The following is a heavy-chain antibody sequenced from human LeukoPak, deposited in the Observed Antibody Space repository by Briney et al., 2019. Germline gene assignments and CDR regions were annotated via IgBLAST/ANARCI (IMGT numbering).Heavy chain of an antibody. CDR2: FDPEDGET. CDR3: ATGPPGVTTRYFDY. V-gene: IGHV1-24*01. J-gene: IGHJ4*02. Sequence: EASVKVSCKVSGYTLTELSMHWVRQAPGKGLEWMGGFDPEDGETIYAQKFQGGVTMTEDTSTDTAYMELSSLRSEDTAVYYCATGPPGVTTRYFDYWGQGTLVTVSS. D-gene: IGHD4-17*01. CDR1: GYTLTELS.